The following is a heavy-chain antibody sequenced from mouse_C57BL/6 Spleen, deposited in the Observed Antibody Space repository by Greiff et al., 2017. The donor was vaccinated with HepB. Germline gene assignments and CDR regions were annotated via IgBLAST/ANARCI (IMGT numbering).Heavy chain of an antibody. Sequence: EVQLQQSGPELVKPGASVKISCKASGYTFTDYYMNWVKQSHGKSLEWIGDINPNNGGTSYNQKFKGKATLTVDKSSSTAYMELRSLTSEDSAVYYCARRGYYGSSPPYGYFDVWGTGTTVTVSS. CDR1: GYTFTDYY. D-gene: IGHD1-1*01. V-gene: IGHV1-26*01. CDR2: INPNNGGT. CDR3: ARRGYYGSSPPYGYFDV. J-gene: IGHJ1*03.